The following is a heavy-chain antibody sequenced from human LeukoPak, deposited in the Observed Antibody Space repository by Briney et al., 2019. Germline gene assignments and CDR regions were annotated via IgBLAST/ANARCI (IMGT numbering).Heavy chain of an antibody. V-gene: IGHV4-61*01. CDR2: VYYSGTT. CDR3: ARGGGVTYYDSTGYLWYFDY. Sequence: SETLSLTCTVSGGPVSSASHYWSWIRQPPGKGLEWIGDVYYSGTTNYNPSLKSRVTISVDTSKIQFSLKLSSVTAADTAVYYCARGGGVTYYDSTGYLWYFDYWGQGTLVTVSS. CDR1: GGPVSSASHY. D-gene: IGHD3-22*01. J-gene: IGHJ4*02.